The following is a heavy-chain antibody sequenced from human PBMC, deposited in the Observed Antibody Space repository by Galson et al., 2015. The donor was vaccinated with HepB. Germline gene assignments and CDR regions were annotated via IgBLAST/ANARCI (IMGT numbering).Heavy chain of an antibody. V-gene: IGHV3-9*01. J-gene: IGHJ4*02. D-gene: IGHD3-22*01. CDR3: AKDGWYYDSSGYFAYYFDY. CDR1: GFTFDDYA. Sequence: SLRLSCAASGFTFDDYAMHWVRQAPGKGLEWVSGISWNSGSIGYADSVKGRFTISRDNAKNSLYLQMNSLRAEDTALYYCAKDGWYYDSSGYFAYYFDYWGQGTLVTVSS. CDR2: ISWNSGSI.